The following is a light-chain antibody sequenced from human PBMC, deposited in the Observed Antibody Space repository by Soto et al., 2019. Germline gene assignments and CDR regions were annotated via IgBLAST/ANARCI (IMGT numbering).Light chain of an antibody. CDR2: KDS. CDR3: QSADSSGYV. CDR1: ALPKQY. V-gene: IGLV3-25*03. J-gene: IGLJ1*01. Sequence: SSELTQPPSVSVSPGQTARITCSGDALPKQYAYWYQQKPGQAPVLVIYKDSERPSGIPERFSGSSSGTTVTLTISGVQAEDEADYYCQSADSSGYVFGTGTKVTVL.